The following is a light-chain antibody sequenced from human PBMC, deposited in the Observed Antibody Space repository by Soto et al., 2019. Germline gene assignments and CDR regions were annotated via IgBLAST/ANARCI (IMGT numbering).Light chain of an antibody. V-gene: IGLV1-44*01. CDR3: AACDDSLNGPV. CDR2: STN. CDR1: SSNIGGNT. J-gene: IGLJ3*02. Sequence: QSVLTQPPSASGTPGQRVTISCSGSSSNIGGNTVNWYRQVPGTAPKLLIYSTNQRPSGVSDRFSGSKSGTSGSLAISGLQSEDEADYYCAACDDSLNGPVFGGGTKVTVL.